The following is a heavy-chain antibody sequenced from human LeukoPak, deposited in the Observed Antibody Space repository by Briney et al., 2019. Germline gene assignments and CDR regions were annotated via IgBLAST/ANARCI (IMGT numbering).Heavy chain of an antibody. V-gene: IGHV4-61*02. D-gene: IGHD1-1*01. CDR3: ARDTKN. CDR1: GGSISSSNYY. Sequence: SETLSLTCSVSGGSISSSNYYWSWIRQPAGKGLEWIGRIYTSESTNYNPSLKSRVTISVDTSRNQFSLKLSSVTAADTAVYYCARDTKNWGQGTLVTVSS. CDR2: IYTSEST. J-gene: IGHJ4*02.